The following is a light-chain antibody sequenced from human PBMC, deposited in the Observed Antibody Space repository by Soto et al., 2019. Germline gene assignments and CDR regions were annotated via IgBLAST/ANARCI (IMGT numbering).Light chain of an antibody. CDR2: DVS. J-gene: IGLJ3*02. Sequence: QSALTQPRSVSGSPGQSVTISCTGTSSDVGGYNYVSWYQQHPGKAPKLMIYDVSKRPSGVPDRFSGSKSGNTASLTISGLQAEDEADYYCFSCAGSYTLGVFGGGTKLTVL. CDR3: FSCAGSYTLGV. CDR1: SSDVGGYNY. V-gene: IGLV2-11*01.